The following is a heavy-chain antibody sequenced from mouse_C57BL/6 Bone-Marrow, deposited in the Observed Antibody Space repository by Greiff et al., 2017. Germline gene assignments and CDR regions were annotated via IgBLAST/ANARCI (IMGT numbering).Heavy chain of an antibody. J-gene: IGHJ3*01. D-gene: IGHD2-4*01. Sequence: QVQLQQSGAELARPGASVKLSCKASGYTFTSYGISWVKQRTGQGLEWIGEIYPRSGNTYYNEKFKGKATLTADESSSTVYMELRSLTSEDAAVYCCARRDYYDYAWFAYWGQGTLVTVAA. CDR2: IYPRSGNT. CDR1: GYTFTSYG. V-gene: IGHV1-81*01. CDR3: ARRDYYDYAWFAY.